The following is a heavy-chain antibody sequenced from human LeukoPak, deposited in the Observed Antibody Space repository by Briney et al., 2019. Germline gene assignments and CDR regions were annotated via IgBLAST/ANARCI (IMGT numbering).Heavy chain of an antibody. CDR3: SREGWEILLADEFDI. CDR2: IYYSGST. J-gene: IGHJ3*02. CDR1: GGSISGGDYY. D-gene: IGHD1-26*01. Sequence: SQTLSLTSTVSGGSISGGDYYWSSIRQPPGEGLGWIGYIYYSGSTYYNQSLKSRVTISVDTSKNQFSLKLRSVIAADEDTYYCSREGWEILLADEFDIWGQGTMVTVSS. V-gene: IGHV4-30-4*08.